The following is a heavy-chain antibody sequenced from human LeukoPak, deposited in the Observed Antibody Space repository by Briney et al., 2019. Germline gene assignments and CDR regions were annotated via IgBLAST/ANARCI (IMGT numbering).Heavy chain of an antibody. V-gene: IGHV3-9*03. D-gene: IGHD2-21*02. CDR2: ISWNSGSI. CDR1: GFTFDDYA. CDR3: ATSRTVTATSFDY. J-gene: IGHJ4*02. Sequence: QPGRSLRLSCAASGFTFDDYAMHWVRQAPGKGLEWVSDISWNSGSIGYADSVKGRFTISRDNAKNSLYLQMNSLRAEDMALYYCATSRTVTATSFDYWGQGTLVTVSS.